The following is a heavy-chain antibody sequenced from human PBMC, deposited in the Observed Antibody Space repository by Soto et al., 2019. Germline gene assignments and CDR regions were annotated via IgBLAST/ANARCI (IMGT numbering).Heavy chain of an antibody. CDR1: GFTFSNYA. V-gene: IGHV3-23*01. J-gene: IGHJ4*02. D-gene: IGHD6-19*01. CDR3: AKKGTSGLYYFDY. CDR2: ISGGGDTS. Sequence: GSLRLSCAVSGFTFSNYAISWVRQAPGKGLEWVSIISGGGDTSYYADSVKGRFTISRDDSRNTLYLQMNSLRAGDSAKYYCAKKGTSGLYYFDYWGPGTLVTVSS.